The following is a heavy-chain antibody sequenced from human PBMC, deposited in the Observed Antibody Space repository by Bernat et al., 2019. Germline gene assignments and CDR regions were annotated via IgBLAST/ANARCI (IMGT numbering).Heavy chain of an antibody. CDR3: ARDFLSTVTTSLVEGGPYYYYGMDV. CDR1: GFTFSSYA. CDR2: ISYDGSNK. J-gene: IGHJ6*02. V-gene: IGHV3-30-3*01. D-gene: IGHD4-17*01. Sequence: QVQLVESGGGVVQPGRSLRLSCAASGFTFSSYAMHWVRQAPGKGLEWVAVISYDGSNKYYADSVKGRFTISRDNSKNTLYLQMNSLRAEDTAVYYWARDFLSTVTTSLVEGGPYYYYGMDVWGQGTTVTVSS.